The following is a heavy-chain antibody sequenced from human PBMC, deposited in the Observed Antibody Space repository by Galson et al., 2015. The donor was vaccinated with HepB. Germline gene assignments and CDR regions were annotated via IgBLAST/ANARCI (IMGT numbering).Heavy chain of an antibody. CDR1: GHTFSGYY. CDR2: INLNTGGK. V-gene: IGHV1-2*06. Sequence: SVKVSCKASGHTFSGYYLYWVRQAPGQGLEWMGRINLNTGGKNYAQKFQGRVTMARDTSITTAYMELSSLRSDDTAVYYCASLSWYTTDGAFDIWGQGTMVTVSS. CDR3: ASLSWYTTDGAFDI. D-gene: IGHD2-8*02. J-gene: IGHJ3*02.